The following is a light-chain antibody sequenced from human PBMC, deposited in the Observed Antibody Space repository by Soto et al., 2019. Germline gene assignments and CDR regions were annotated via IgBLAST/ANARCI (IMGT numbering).Light chain of an antibody. Sequence: QSVLPQPPSASGAPGQRVNISCSGSSSNIGSNTVNWYQQLPGTAPKLLIYTNNQRPSGVPGRFSGSKSRTSATLAISGLQSEYEADYYCATWDDSLSGLVLGGGTKLTVL. V-gene: IGLV1-44*01. CDR3: ATWDDSLSGLV. J-gene: IGLJ2*01. CDR1: SSNIGSNT. CDR2: TNN.